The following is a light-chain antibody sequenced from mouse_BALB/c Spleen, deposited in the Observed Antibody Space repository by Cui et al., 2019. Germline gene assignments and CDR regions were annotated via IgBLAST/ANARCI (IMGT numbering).Light chain of an antibody. J-gene: IGKJ2*01. Sequence: QIVLTQSPAIISASPGEKVTMTCSARSSVSSSYLYWYQQKPGSSPKLWIYSTSNLASGVPARFSGSGSGTSYSLTISSMEAEDAATFYCQQYSGYPYTFGGGTKLEIK. CDR1: SSVSSSY. V-gene: IGKV4-78*01. CDR3: QQYSGYPYT. CDR2: STS.